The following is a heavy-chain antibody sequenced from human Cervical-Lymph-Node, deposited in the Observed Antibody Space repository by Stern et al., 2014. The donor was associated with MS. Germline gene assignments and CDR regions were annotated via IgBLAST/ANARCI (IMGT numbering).Heavy chain of an antibody. Sequence: VQLVESGAEVKKPGSSVKVSCKASGGTFSTYAISWVRQAPGPGLEWMGRIIPILVIRNYAQKVQGRVTITADKSTSTAYMELSSLRSEDTAVYYCARERGSGSYVDYWGQGTLVTVSS. CDR3: ARERGSGSYVDY. D-gene: IGHD3-10*01. V-gene: IGHV1-69*09. J-gene: IGHJ4*02. CDR2: IIPILVIR. CDR1: GGTFSTYA.